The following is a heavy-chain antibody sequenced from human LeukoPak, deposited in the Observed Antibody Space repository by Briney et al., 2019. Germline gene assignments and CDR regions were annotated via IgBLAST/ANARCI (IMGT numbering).Heavy chain of an antibody. CDR3: ARDLFGTLVSDYYYYMDV. Sequence: SSETLSLTCTVSGYSISSGYYWGWIRQPPGKGLEWIGSIYHSGSSYYNPSLKSRVTISADTSNNQFSLKLSSVTAADTAVYYCARDLFGTLVSDYYYYMDVWGKGTTVTVSS. J-gene: IGHJ6*03. CDR1: GYSISSGYY. CDR2: IYHSGSS. V-gene: IGHV4-38-2*02. D-gene: IGHD3-10*01.